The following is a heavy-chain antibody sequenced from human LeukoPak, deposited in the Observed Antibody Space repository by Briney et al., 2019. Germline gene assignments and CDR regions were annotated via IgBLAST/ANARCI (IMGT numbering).Heavy chain of an antibody. D-gene: IGHD5-12*01. CDR3: AVDQRGVATISFVY. CDR1: GYTLTEFS. V-gene: IGHV1-24*01. Sequence: ASVKVSCKVSGYTLTEFSMHWVRQAPGKGLEWMGGFGPEDGETFYAQKFQGRVTMTEDTSTDTAYMELSSLRSEDTAMYYCAVDQRGVATISFVYWGQGTLVTVS. J-gene: IGHJ4*02. CDR2: FGPEDGET.